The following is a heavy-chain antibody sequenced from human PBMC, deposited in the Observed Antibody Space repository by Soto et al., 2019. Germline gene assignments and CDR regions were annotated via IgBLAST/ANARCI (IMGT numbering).Heavy chain of an antibody. CDR2: ISSSSSTI. CDR3: ARDQLYSGYDSEDDAFDI. D-gene: IGHD5-12*01. J-gene: IGHJ3*02. Sequence: EVQLVESGGGLVQPGGSLRLSCAASGFTFSSYSMNWVRQAPGKGLEWVSYISSSSSTIYYADSVKGRFTISRDNAKNSMYLHMNSLRAEDTAVYYCARDQLYSGYDSEDDAFDIWGQGTMVTVSS. V-gene: IGHV3-48*01. CDR1: GFTFSSYS.